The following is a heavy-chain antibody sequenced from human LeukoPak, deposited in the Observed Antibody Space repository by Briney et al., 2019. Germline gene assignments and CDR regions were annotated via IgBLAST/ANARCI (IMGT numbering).Heavy chain of an antibody. CDR1: GFTFSSYW. CDR2: IKQDGSEK. Sequence: GGSLRLSCAASGFTFSSYWMSWVRQAPGKGLEWVANIKQDGSEKYYVDSVKGRFTISRDNAKNSLYLQMNSLRAEDTALYYCAKDMTHDYVWGSYRLTFDYWGQGTLVTVSS. V-gene: IGHV3-7*03. D-gene: IGHD3-16*02. J-gene: IGHJ4*02. CDR3: AKDMTHDYVWGSYRLTFDY.